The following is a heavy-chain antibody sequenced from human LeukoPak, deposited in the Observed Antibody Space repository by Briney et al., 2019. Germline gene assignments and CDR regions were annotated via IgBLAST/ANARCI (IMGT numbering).Heavy chain of an antibody. V-gene: IGHV4-34*01. CDR1: GGSFSGYY. Sequence: SETLSLTCAVYGGSFSGYYWSWIRQPPGKGLEWIGEVNHSGSTNYNPSLKSRVTISVDTSKNQFSLKLSSVTAADTAVYYCARGILGYCSSTSCYTYYYYYMDVWGKGTTVTVSS. D-gene: IGHD2-2*02. CDR2: VNHSGST. CDR3: ARGILGYCSSTSCYTYYYYYMDV. J-gene: IGHJ6*03.